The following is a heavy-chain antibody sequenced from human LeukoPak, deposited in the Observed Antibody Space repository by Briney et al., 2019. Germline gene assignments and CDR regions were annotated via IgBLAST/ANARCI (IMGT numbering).Heavy chain of an antibody. V-gene: IGHV3-23*01. D-gene: IGHD3-10*01. CDR3: AKDELLWFGELKGAFDI. CDR2: ISGSGGST. J-gene: IGHJ3*02. Sequence: GGSLRLSCAASGFTFSSYAMSWVRQAPGKGLEWVSAISGSGGSTYYADSVKGRFTISRDNSKNTLYLQMNSLRAEDTAVYYCAKDELLWFGELKGAFDIWGQGTMVTVSS. CDR1: GFTFSSYA.